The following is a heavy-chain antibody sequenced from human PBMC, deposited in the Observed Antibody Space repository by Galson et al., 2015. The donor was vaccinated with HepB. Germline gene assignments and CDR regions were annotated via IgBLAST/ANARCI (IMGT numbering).Heavy chain of an antibody. J-gene: IGHJ6*03. CDR1: GYTFNSYG. D-gene: IGHD2-15*01. V-gene: IGHV1-18*01. Sequence: SVKVSCKASGYTFNSYGISWVRQAPGQGLGWMGWISVYNGDTNYAQRLQGRVTMTTDTSTSTAYMELRRLRSDDTAVYFCARGVVGRRVVAIPHYFYMDVWGKGTTVTVSS. CDR2: ISVYNGDT. CDR3: ARGVVGRRVVAIPHYFYMDV.